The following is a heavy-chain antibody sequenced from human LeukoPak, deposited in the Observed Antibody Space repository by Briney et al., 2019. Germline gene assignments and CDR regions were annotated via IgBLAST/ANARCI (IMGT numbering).Heavy chain of an antibody. Sequence: ASVKVSCKASGYTFTSYGISWVRQAPGQGLEWMGWISAYNGNTNYAQKLQGRVTMTTDTSTSTAYMELRSLRSDDTAVYYCARIKRKYQLLKALHKTPSHYFDYWGQGTLVTVSS. CDR1: GYTFTSYG. J-gene: IGHJ4*02. CDR2: ISAYNGNT. V-gene: IGHV1-18*01. D-gene: IGHD2-2*01. CDR3: ARIKRKYQLLKALHKTPSHYFDY.